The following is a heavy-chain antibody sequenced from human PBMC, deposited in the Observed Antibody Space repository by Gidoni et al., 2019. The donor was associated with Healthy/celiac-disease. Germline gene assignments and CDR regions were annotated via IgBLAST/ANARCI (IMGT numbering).Heavy chain of an antibody. D-gene: IGHD3-10*01. V-gene: IGHV5-51*01. CDR1: GYRLTSHW. CDR2: IYPGDSDT. J-gene: IGHJ3*02. Sequence: EVQLVQSGGEVKKPGASLKISCKASGYRLTSHWIGGVRQMPGKGLEWMGIIYPGDSDTRYSPSFRGQVTISADKSISTAYLQWSSLKASDTAMYFCASRGVVGSQGYDSFDMWGQGTMLTVSS. CDR3: ASRGVVGSQGYDSFDM.